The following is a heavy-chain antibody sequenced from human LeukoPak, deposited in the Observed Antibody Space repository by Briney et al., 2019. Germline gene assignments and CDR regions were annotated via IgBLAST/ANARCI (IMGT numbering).Heavy chain of an antibody. V-gene: IGHV3-66*01. CDR3: ARDGTDVLGGYGMDV. J-gene: IGHJ6*02. D-gene: IGHD3-3*02. CDR2: IYSGGST. Sequence: GGSLRLSCAASGFTVSSNYMSWVRQAPGKGLEWVSVIYSGGSTYYADSVKGRFTISRDNSKNTLYLQMNSLRAEDTAVYYCARDGTDVLGGYGMDVWGQGNTVTVSS. CDR1: GFTVSSNY.